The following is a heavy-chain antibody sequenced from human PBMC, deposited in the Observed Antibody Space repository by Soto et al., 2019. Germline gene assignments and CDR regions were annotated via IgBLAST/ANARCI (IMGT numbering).Heavy chain of an antibody. V-gene: IGHV4-4*02. CDR1: GASISSSNW. CDR3: AREDRAFDC. Sequence: QVQLQESGPGLVKPSGTLSLTCAVSGASISSSNWWSWVRQPPGKGLEWIGEISPGGNTNYNPSLNSRVVISVDKSKNQLSLRLSSVSTADTAFYYCAREDRAFDCWGQGTLVTVSS. CDR2: ISPGGNT. J-gene: IGHJ4*02.